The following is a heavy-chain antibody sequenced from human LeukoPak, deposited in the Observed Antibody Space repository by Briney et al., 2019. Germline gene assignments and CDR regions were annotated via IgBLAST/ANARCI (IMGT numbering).Heavy chain of an antibody. J-gene: IGHJ4*02. CDR2: ISNSGGST. CDR3: ARRDYGDFF. Sequence: GGSLRLSCAASGFTFSSYTMTWVRQAPGKGLEWVSAISNSGGSTYYADSVKGRFTISRDNSKSTLYLQMNSRRAEDTAIYYCARRDYGDFFWGQGTLVTVSS. CDR1: GFTFSSYT. V-gene: IGHV3-23*01. D-gene: IGHD4-17*01.